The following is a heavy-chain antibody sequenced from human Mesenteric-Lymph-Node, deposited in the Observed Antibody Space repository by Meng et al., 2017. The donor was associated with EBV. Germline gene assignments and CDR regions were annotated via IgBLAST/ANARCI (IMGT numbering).Heavy chain of an antibody. J-gene: IGHJ5*02. V-gene: IGHV4-4*02. CDR3: ARRGTSWRITPNWFDL. CDR1: GGSISSANW. CDR2: IYHNGNS. Sequence: QELLQESGPGLVKPSGTLSLTCAVSGGSISSANWWSWVRQAPGKGLEWIGEIYHNGNSYYNPSLKSRVTISVDRSKNQFSLGLTSVTAADTAVYYCARRGTSWRITPNWFDLWGQGTLVTVAS. D-gene: IGHD1-14*01.